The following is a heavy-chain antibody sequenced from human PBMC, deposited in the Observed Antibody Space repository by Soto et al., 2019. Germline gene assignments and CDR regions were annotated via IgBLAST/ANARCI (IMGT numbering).Heavy chain of an antibody. CDR1: GYTFTSYC. CDR3: ATAEPRIAALFNWFDP. D-gene: IGHD6-13*01. J-gene: IGHJ5*02. CDR2: ISAYNGDT. V-gene: IGHV1-18*01. Sequence: ASVKVSCKASGYTFTSYCISWVRQAPGQGLEWMGWISAYNGDTNYAQKLQGRVTMTTDTSTSTAYMELRSLRSDDTAVYYCATAEPRIAALFNWFDPWGQGALVTVSS.